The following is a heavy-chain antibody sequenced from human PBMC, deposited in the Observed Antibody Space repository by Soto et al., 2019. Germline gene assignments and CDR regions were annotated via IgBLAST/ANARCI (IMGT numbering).Heavy chain of an antibody. Sequence: ASVKVSCKASGYTFTGYYMHWVRQAPGQGLEWMGWINPNIGGTNYAQKFQGWVTMTRDTSISTDYMELSRLRSDDTAVYYCVRQQLVSGGVRGYYYYGTAVWGQGTTVTVSS. CDR3: VRQQLVSGGVRGYYYYGTAV. J-gene: IGHJ6*02. V-gene: IGHV1-2*04. D-gene: IGHD6-6*01. CDR1: GYTFTGYY. CDR2: INPNIGGT.